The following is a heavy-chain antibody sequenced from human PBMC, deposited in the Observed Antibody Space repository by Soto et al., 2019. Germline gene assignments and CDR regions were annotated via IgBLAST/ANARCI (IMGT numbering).Heavy chain of an antibody. CDR1: GFSLTTSGVG. Sequence: QITLKESGPTLVKPTHTLTLTCTFSGFSLTTSGVGVGWIRQPPGKALEWLALIYWDDEKRYSPSLQSRLTITKDTSKNQVDLTVTNMNPADTGTYYCAHRLDASSDDDFDIWGQGKMVYVSS. CDR3: AHRLDASSDDDFDI. J-gene: IGHJ3*02. CDR2: IYWDDEK. V-gene: IGHV2-5*02. D-gene: IGHD6-6*01.